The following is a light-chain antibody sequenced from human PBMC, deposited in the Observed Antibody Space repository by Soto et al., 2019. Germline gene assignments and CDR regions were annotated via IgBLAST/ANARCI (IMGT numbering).Light chain of an antibody. J-gene: IGKJ1*01. CDR2: KAS. V-gene: IGKV1-5*03. CDR1: QSINTW. Sequence: DIPMTQSPSTLSASVGDRVTITCRASQSINTWLAWYRQKPGKAPNLLIYKASSLESGVPSRFSGSGSGTEFTLTISILQPDDFATYYCQQYNTYPWTFGQGTKVEIK. CDR3: QQYNTYPWT.